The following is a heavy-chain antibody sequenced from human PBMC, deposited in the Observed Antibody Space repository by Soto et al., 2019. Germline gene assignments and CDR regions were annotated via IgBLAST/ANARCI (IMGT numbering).Heavy chain of an antibody. CDR1: GFTFSSYG. V-gene: IGHV3-33*01. Sequence: QVQLVESGGGVVQPGRSLRLSCAASGFTFSSYGMHWVRQAPGKGLEGVAVIWYDGSNKYYADSVKGRFTITRYNSKNTLYLQMNSLRAEDTAVYYCARGRSYSSSWYLDYWGQGTLVTVSS. D-gene: IGHD6-13*01. CDR3: ARGRSYSSSWYLDY. CDR2: IWYDGSNK. J-gene: IGHJ4*02.